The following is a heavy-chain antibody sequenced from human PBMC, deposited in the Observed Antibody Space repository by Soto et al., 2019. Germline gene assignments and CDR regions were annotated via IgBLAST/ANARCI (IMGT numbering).Heavy chain of an antibody. D-gene: IGHD2-2*01. CDR3: ARDEYQLLSSVSWFDS. V-gene: IGHV4-30-4*01. CDR1: GGSISDDSY. CDR2: IYHTGNT. J-gene: IGHJ5*01. Sequence: SETLSLTCTVSGGSISDDSYWSWIRQTPGKGLEWIGYIYHTGNTYYNPSLRSRVSISVDKSKSRFSLKLISVTAADTAVYFCARDEYQLLSSVSWFDSWGQGTLVTVSS.